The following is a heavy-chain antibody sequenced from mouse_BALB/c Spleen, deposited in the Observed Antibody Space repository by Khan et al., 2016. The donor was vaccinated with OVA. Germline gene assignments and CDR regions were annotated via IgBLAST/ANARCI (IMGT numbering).Heavy chain of an antibody. J-gene: IGHJ2*01. CDR3: AGTARIKY. CDR2: ISYSGST. Sequence: QLEESGPGLVKPSQSLSLTCTVTGYSITSGYGWNWLRQFPGNKLEWMGYISYSGSTNYNPSLKSRISITRDTSKNQFFLQLNSVTTEDTATYYCAGTARIKYWGQGTTLTVSS. D-gene: IGHD1-2*01. CDR1: GYSITSGYG. V-gene: IGHV3-2*02.